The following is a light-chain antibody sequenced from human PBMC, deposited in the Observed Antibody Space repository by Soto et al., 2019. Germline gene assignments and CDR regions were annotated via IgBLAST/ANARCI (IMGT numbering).Light chain of an antibody. Sequence: ESVLTQSPGTLSLSPGEGATLSCRASQSVSSSYLAWYQQKPGQAPRLLIYRASSRATGIPDRFSGSGSGTDFTLTISRLEPEDFAVYYCQEYGTSRAFGQGTKVEIK. V-gene: IGKV3-20*01. J-gene: IGKJ1*01. CDR2: RAS. CDR3: QEYGTSRA. CDR1: QSVSSSY.